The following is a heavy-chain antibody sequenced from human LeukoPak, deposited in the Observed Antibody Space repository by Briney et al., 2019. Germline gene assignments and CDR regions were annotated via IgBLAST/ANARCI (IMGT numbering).Heavy chain of an antibody. J-gene: IGHJ6*04. D-gene: IGHD2-2*01. V-gene: IGHV1-69*13. CDR2: IIPIFGTA. Sequence: ASVKVSCKASGGTFSSYAISWVRQAPGQGLEWMGGIIPIFGTANYAQKFQGRVTITADESTSTAYMELSSLRSEVTAVYYCATYYCSSTSCYADYYYGMDVWGKGTTVTVSS. CDR3: ATYYCSSTSCYADYYYGMDV. CDR1: GGTFSSYA.